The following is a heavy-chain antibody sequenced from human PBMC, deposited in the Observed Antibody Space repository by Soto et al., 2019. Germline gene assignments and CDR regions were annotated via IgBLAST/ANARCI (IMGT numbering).Heavy chain of an antibody. CDR1: GGSISSYY. Sequence: SETLSLTCTVSGGSISSYYWSWIRQPPGKGLEWIGYIYYSGSTNYNPSLKSRVTISVDTSKNQFSLKLSSVTAADTAVYYCARGTYCSGGSCPTGYYYYYYMDVWGKGTTVTVSS. CDR3: ARGTYCSGGSCPTGYYYYYYMDV. D-gene: IGHD2-15*01. CDR2: IYYSGST. J-gene: IGHJ6*03. V-gene: IGHV4-59*01.